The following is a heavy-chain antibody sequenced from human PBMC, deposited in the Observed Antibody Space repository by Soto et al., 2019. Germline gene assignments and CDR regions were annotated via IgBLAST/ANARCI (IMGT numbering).Heavy chain of an antibody. Sequence: GGSLRLSCAASGFTLSNYWMTWVRQAPGKGLEWVANINKDGSQKNYVDSVKGRFTIARDSGQNSLSLQINSLRVEDTAVYYCVRELGLAYWGQGALVTVSS. J-gene: IGHJ4*02. CDR1: GFTLSNYW. D-gene: IGHD7-27*01. CDR2: INKDGSQK. V-gene: IGHV3-7*03. CDR3: VRELGLAY.